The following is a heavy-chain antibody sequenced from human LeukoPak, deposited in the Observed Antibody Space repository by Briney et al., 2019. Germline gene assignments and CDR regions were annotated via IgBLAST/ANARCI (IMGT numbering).Heavy chain of an antibody. CDR2: ISATGGST. D-gene: IGHD3-22*01. Sequence: GGSLRLSCATSGFTFSSYAMSWVRQAPGKGLEWVSSISATGGSTYYADSVKGRSTISRDNSKNTLYLQMNSLRVEDTAVYHCVRGGPSTWFWGQGTLVTVSS. V-gene: IGHV3-23*01. CDR3: VRGGPSTWF. J-gene: IGHJ4*02. CDR1: GFTFSSYA.